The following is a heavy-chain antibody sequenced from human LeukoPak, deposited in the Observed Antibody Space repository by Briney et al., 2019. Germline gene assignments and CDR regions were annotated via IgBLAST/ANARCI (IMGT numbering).Heavy chain of an antibody. CDR2: IYHSGST. J-gene: IGHJ4*02. D-gene: IGHD2-21*02. CDR1: GYSISSGYY. V-gene: IGHV4-38-2*02. Sequence: SETLSLTCTVSGYSISSGYYWGWIRQPPGKGLEWIGSIYHSGSTYYNPSLKSRVTISVDTSKNQFSLKLSSVTAADTAVYYCARGGIVVVTAPAFDYWGQGTLVTVSS. CDR3: ARGGIVVVTAPAFDY.